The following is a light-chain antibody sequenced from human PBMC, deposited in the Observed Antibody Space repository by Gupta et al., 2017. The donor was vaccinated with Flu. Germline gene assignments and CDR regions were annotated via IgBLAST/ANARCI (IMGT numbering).Light chain of an antibody. CDR3: QQRSTPIT. V-gene: IGKV3-11*01. CDR2: DAS. J-gene: IGKJ5*01. Sequence: EIVLTQSPATLSLSPGERATLSCRASQSVSSYLVWYQQKPGQAPRLLIYDASNRATGIPARFSGSGSGTDFTLTISSLEPEDFAVYYWQQRSTPITFGQGTRLDIK. CDR1: QSVSSY.